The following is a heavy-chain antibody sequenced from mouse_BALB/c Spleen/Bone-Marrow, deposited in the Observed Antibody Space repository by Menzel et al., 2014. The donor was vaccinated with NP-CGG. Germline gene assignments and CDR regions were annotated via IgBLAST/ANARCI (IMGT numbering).Heavy chain of an antibody. CDR1: GYTFTSFY. CDR3: TRRSLLSDYYALDY. CDR2: INPSNGGT. J-gene: IGHJ4*01. V-gene: IGHV1S81*02. Sequence: VQLQQSGAELAKPGASVQLSCKASGYTFTSFYMYWVKQRPGQGLEWIGDINPSNGGTNFNEKFRKKATLTVDTSSSTAYMEFSSLTSEDSAVYYCTRRSLLSDYYALDYWGQGTSVTVSS. D-gene: IGHD6-1*01.